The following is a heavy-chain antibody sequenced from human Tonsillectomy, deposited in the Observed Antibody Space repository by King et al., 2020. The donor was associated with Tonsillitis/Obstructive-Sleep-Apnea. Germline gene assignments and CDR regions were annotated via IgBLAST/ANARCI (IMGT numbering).Heavy chain of an antibody. D-gene: IGHD3-10*01. J-gene: IGHJ3*02. CDR1: GFTFSSYS. V-gene: IGHV3-21*01. CDR2: ISNSGRYI. Sequence: VQLVESGGGLVKPGGSLRLSCAASGFTFSSYSMNWVRQAPGKGLEWVSSISNSGRYIYYGDSVKGRFTISRDNAKDSLYLQMNSLRAEDTAVYYCARDGECFGSGIFGVALDIWGQGTMVSVSS. CDR3: ARDGECFGSGIFGVALDI.